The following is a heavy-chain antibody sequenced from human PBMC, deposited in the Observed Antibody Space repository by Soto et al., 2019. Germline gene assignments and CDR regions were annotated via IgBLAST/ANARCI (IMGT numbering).Heavy chain of an antibody. CDR3: ARVGHYGDYYGAECLDP. D-gene: IGHD4-17*01. V-gene: IGHV1-69*06. CDR2: IIPIFGTA. Sequence: SVKVSCKASGGTFSSYAISWVRQAPGQGLEWMGGIIPIFGTANYAQKFQGRVTITADKSTSTAYMELSSLSSEDTAVYYCARVGHYGDYYGAECLDPWGQGTMVTVYS. J-gene: IGHJ5*02. CDR1: GGTFSSYA.